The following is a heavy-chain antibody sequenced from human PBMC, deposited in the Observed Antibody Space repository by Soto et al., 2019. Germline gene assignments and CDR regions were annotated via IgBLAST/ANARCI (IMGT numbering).Heavy chain of an antibody. J-gene: IGHJ6*02. V-gene: IGHV1-46*01. CDR2: INPSGGST. CDR1: LYTVTSCY. D-gene: IGHD7-27*01. Sequence: XSVKVSFKASLYTVTSCYMHWVRQAPGQGLEWMGIINPSGGSTSYAQKFQGRVTMTRDTSTSTVYMELSSLRSEDTAVYYCARVATTGPYYYYGMDVWGQGTKVTVYS. CDR3: ARVATTGPYYYYGMDV.